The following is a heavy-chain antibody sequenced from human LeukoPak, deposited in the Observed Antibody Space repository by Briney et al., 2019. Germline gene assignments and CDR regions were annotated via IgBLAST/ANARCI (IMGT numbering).Heavy chain of an antibody. CDR2: INPNSGGT. J-gene: IGHJ4*02. Sequence: ASVKVSCKASGYTFTGYYMHWVRQAPGQGLEWMGWINPNSGGTNYAQKFQGRVTMTRDTSISTAYMELSRLRSDDTAVYYCARARSVEVTGLGYWGQGTLVTVSS. V-gene: IGHV1-2*02. CDR1: GYTFTGYY. CDR3: ARARSVEVTGLGY. D-gene: IGHD7-27*01.